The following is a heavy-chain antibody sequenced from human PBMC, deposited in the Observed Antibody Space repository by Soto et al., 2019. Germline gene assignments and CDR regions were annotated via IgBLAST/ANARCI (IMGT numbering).Heavy chain of an antibody. CDR2: IIPIFGTA. D-gene: IGHD1-26*01. CDR1: GGTFSSYA. CDR3: ASHSGSAPEGRYYYGMDV. J-gene: IGHJ6*02. V-gene: IGHV1-69*12. Sequence: QVQLVQSGAEVKKPGSSVKVSCKASGGTFSSYAISWVRQAPGQGLEWMGGIIPIFGTADYAQKFQGRVTITADESTSKAYREMSSRRSEDTAVYYCASHSGSAPEGRYYYGMDVWGQGTTVTVSS.